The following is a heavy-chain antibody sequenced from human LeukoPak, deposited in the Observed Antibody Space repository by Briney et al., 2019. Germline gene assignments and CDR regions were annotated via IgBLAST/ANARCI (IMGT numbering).Heavy chain of an antibody. CDR1: GASISSDKW. V-gene: IGHV4-4*02. Sequence: PSETLSLTCAVSGASISSDKWWSWVRQPPGKGPEWIGEINHSGNTNYSPSLKSRVTMSTDKSENEFSLRLTSVTAADTAVYYCARAGVWLPAVWGQGTLVTVSS. CDR2: INHSGNT. CDR3: ARAGVWLPAV. J-gene: IGHJ4*02. D-gene: IGHD3-9*01.